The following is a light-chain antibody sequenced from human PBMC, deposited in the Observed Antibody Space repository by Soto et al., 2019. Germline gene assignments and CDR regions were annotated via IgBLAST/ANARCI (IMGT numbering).Light chain of an antibody. CDR1: SSYIGPYDH. CDR3: SSYAGNYTYV. CDR2: AVS. Sequence: QSVLAQPRSVSGSPGQSVTISCTRTSSYIGPYDHVAWYQQHPGKAPKLIIFAVSKRPSGVPDRFSGSKSGNTASLTISGLQAEDEADYYCSSYAGNYTYVLANGTKVTV. J-gene: IGLJ1*01. V-gene: IGLV2-11*01.